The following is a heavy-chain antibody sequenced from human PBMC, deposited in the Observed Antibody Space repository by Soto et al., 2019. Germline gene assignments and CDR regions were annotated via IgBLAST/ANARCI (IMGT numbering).Heavy chain of an antibody. V-gene: IGHV3-9*01. CDR2: ISWNSGSI. Sequence: EVQLVESGGGLVQPGRSLRLSCAASGFTFDDYAMHWVRQAPGKGLEWVSGISWNSGSIGYADSVKGRFTISRDNAKNSLYLQMNSLRAEDTALYYCARYGGTFDYWGQGTLVTVSS. J-gene: IGHJ4*02. CDR1: GFTFDDYA. CDR3: ARYGGTFDY. D-gene: IGHD4-17*01.